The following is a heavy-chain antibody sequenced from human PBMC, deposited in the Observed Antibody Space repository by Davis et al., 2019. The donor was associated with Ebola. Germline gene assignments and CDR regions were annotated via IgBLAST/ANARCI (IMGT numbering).Heavy chain of an antibody. CDR3: ARDLRGWRTSDY. D-gene: IGHD3-3*01. CDR2: IYGHGEE. V-gene: IGHV3-53*01. Sequence: GESLKISCAVSGFSVSTNYMTWVRQAPGKGLEWVSVIYGHGEEYYADSVKGRFTISKDNFKNIVYLQMNSLRAEDTAVYYCARDLRGWRTSDYWGQGTLVTVSS. CDR1: GFSVSTNY. J-gene: IGHJ4*02.